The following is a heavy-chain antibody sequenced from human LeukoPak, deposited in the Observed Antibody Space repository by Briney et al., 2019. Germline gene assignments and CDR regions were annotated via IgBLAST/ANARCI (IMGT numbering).Heavy chain of an antibody. CDR3: AREGSQFSSSLY. D-gene: IGHD2-2*01. J-gene: IGHJ1*01. CDR1: GFPFSNYW. CDR2: IKRDGSEK. Sequence: PGGSLRLSCAVSGFPFSNYWMSWVRQIPGKGLEWVANIKRDGSEKYYVDSVKGRFTISRDNAKNSLFLQMNSLRVEDTAVYYSAREGSQFSSSLYWGQGALVTVSS. V-gene: IGHV3-7*01.